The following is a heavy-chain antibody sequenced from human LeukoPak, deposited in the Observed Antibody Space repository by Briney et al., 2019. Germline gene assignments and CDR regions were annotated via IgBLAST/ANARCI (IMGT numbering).Heavy chain of an antibody. V-gene: IGHV3-48*01. Sequence: GGSLRLSCAASGFTFSSYSMNWVRQAPGKGLEWVSYISSSSSTIYYADSVKGRFTISRDNAKNSLYLQMNSLRAEDTAVYYCARDAVSHGDYLLAVDSGDYWGQGTLVTVSS. CDR3: ARDAVSHGDYLLAVDSGDY. CDR1: GFTFSSYS. CDR2: ISSSSSTI. D-gene: IGHD4-17*01. J-gene: IGHJ4*02.